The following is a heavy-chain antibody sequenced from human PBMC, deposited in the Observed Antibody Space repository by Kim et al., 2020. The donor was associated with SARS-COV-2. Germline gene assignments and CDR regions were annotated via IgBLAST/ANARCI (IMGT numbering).Heavy chain of an antibody. D-gene: IGHD6-13*01. CDR3: ARQPSAHMLLNIAAAGSFGGFDP. V-gene: IGHV5-10-1*01. Sequence: GESLKISCKGSGYSFTSYWISWVRQMPGKGLEWMGRIDPSDSYTNYSPSFQGHVTISADKSISTAYLPWSSLKASDTAMYYCARQPSAHMLLNIAAAGSFGGFDPWGQGTLVTVSS. J-gene: IGHJ5*02. CDR2: IDPSDSYT. CDR1: GYSFTSYW.